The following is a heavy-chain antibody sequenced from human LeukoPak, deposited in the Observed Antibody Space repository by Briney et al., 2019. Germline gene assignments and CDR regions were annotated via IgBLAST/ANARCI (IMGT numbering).Heavy chain of an antibody. CDR2: IYYSGST. J-gene: IGHJ4*02. CDR3: ARVTTVTTSFHFDY. Sequence: SQTLSLTCTVSGGSISSGGYYWSWIRQPPGEGLEWIGYIYYSGSTYYHPSLKSRVTISLDTSKNQFSLKLSSVTAADMAVYYCARVTTVTTSFHFDYWGQGTLVTVSS. D-gene: IGHD4-17*01. CDR1: GGSISSGGYY. V-gene: IGHV4-30-4*01.